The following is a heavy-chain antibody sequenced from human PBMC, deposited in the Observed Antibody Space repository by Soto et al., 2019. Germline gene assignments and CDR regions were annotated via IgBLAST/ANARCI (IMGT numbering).Heavy chain of an antibody. J-gene: IGHJ4*02. CDR1: GCSISSYY. CDR2: IYYSGST. Sequence: SETLSLTCTVSGCSISSYYWSWIRQPPGKGLEWIGYIYYSGSTNYNPSLKSRVTISVDTSKNQFSLKLSSVTAADTAVYYCASFRCGDDCYYDYWGQGTLVTVSS. CDR3: ASFRCGDDCYYDY. D-gene: IGHD2-21*02. V-gene: IGHV4-59*01.